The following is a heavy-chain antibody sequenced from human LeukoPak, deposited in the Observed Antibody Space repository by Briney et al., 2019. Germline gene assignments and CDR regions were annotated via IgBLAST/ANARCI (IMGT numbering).Heavy chain of an antibody. Sequence: PGGSLRLSCAASGFTFSSYAMSWVRQAPGKGLEWVAVISYDGSNKYYADSVKGRFTISRDNSKNTLYLQMNSLRAEDTAVYYCARDSSGYGILYYFDYWGQGTLVTVSS. CDR1: GFTFSSYA. V-gene: IGHV3-30-3*01. CDR3: ARDSSGYGILYYFDY. CDR2: ISYDGSNK. J-gene: IGHJ4*02. D-gene: IGHD5-12*01.